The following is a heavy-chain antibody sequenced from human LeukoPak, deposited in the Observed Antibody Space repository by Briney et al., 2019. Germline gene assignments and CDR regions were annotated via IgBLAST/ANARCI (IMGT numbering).Heavy chain of an antibody. D-gene: IGHD1-26*01. J-gene: IGHJ5*02. CDR3: ARDRVGLNWFDP. CDR1: GGSISSYY. V-gene: IGHV4-59*01. Sequence: SETLSLTCTVSGGSISSYYWSWIRQPPGKGLEWIGYIYYSGSTNYNPSLKSRVTISVDTSKNQFSLKLSSVTAADTAVYYCARDRVGLNWFDPWGQGTLVTVSS. CDR2: IYYSGST.